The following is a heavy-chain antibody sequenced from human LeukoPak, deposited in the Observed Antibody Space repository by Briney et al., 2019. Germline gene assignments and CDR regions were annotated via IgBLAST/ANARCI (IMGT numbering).Heavy chain of an antibody. V-gene: IGHV1-46*01. D-gene: IGHD2-2*01. J-gene: IGHJ6*03. CDR3: ARDRGFAGIVVVPADSYMDV. CDR1: GYTFTSYY. Sequence: ASVKVSCKASGYTFTSYYMHWVRQAPGQGLEWMGIINPSGGSTSYAQKFQGRVTMTRDMSTRTVYMELSSLRSEDTAVYYCARDRGFAGIVVVPADSYMDVWGKGTTVTVSS. CDR2: INPSGGST.